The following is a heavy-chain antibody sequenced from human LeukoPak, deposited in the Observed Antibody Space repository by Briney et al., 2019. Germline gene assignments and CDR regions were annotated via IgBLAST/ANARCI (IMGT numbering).Heavy chain of an antibody. D-gene: IGHD3-10*01. CDR1: GYTFTSYD. CDR3: ARSGRLALYYYYGMDV. J-gene: IGHJ6*02. Sequence: ASVKVSFKASGYTFTSYDINWVRQATGQGLEWMGWMNPNSGNTGYAQKFQGRVTMTRNTSISTAYMELSSLRSEDTAVYYCARSGRLALYYYYGMDVWGQGTTVTVSS. V-gene: IGHV1-8*01. CDR2: MNPNSGNT.